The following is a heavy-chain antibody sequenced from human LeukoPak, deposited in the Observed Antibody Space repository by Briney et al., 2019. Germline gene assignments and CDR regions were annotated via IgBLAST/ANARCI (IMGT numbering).Heavy chain of an antibody. V-gene: IGHV3-23*01. CDR1: GFTFSSYA. J-gene: IGHJ4*02. Sequence: PGGSLRLSCAASGFTFSSYAMSWVRQAPGKGLEWVSAISGSGGSTYYADSVKGRFIISRDNSKNTLYLQMNSLRAEDTAVYYCAKNQYYYDSAADYWGQGTLVTVSS. CDR3: AKNQYYYDSAADY. D-gene: IGHD3-22*01. CDR2: ISGSGGST.